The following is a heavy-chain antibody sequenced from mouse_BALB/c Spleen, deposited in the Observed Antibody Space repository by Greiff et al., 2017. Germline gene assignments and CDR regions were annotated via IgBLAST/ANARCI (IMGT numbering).Heavy chain of an antibody. J-gene: IGHJ3*01. CDR2: IDPANGNT. Sequence: EVQLQQSGAELVKPGASVKLSCTASGFNIKDTYMHWVKQRPEQGLEWIGRIDPANGNTKYDPKFQGKATITADTSSNTAYLQLSSLTSEDTAVYYCARGGGYDGAWFAYWGQGTLVTVSA. CDR1: GFNIKDTY. CDR3: ARGGGYDGAWFAY. V-gene: IGHV14-3*02. D-gene: IGHD2-2*01.